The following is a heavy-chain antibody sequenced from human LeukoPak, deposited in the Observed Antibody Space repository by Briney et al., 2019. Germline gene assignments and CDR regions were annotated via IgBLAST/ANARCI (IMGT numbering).Heavy chain of an antibody. D-gene: IGHD4-23*01. J-gene: IGHJ4*02. CDR1: GYTFTSYG. CDR3: AREPYGKLNLTPDY. V-gene: IGHV1-18*01. CDR2: ISAYNGNP. Sequence: ASVKVSCKASGYTFTSYGITWVRQAPGQGLEWMGWISAYNGNPKYAQKLQGRVTMTTDTSTSTAYMELRSLRSDDTAVYYCAREPYGKLNLTPDYWGQGTLVTVSS.